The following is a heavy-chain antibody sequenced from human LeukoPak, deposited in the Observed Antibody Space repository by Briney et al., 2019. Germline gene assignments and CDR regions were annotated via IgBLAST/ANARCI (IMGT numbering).Heavy chain of an antibody. V-gene: IGHV3-23*01. CDR3: AKDSATPYFDY. CDR1: GFTFSSYA. J-gene: IGHJ4*02. D-gene: IGHD2-15*01. CDR2: TSGSGGST. Sequence: GGSLRLSCAASGFTFSSYAMSWVRQAPGKGLEWVSATSGSGGSTYYADSVQGSFTISRDNSKNTLYLQMNSLRAEDTAVYYCAKDSATPYFDYWGQGTLVTVSS.